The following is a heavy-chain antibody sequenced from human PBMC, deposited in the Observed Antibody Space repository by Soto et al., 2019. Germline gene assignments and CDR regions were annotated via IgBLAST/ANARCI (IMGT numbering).Heavy chain of an antibody. J-gene: IGHJ4*02. Sequence: EVHLLESGGGLVKPGGSLRLSCAASGFTFRTYAMSWVRQAPGKGLEWVSGIFGSGGGISYADSVKGRFTISRDNSNNMLYLQMRSLRVEDTAVYYCAKDRQPDGLWPFDHWGQGTLVTVSS. D-gene: IGHD2-8*01. V-gene: IGHV3-23*01. CDR3: AKDRQPDGLWPFDH. CDR1: GFTFRTYA. CDR2: IFGSGGGI.